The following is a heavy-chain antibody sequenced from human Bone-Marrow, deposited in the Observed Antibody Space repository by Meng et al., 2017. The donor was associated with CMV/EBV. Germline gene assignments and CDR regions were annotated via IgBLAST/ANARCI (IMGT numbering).Heavy chain of an antibody. CDR3: ARVWRYCSSTSCYTSPFGY. V-gene: IGHV3-9*01. CDR2: ISWNSGSI. Sequence: SLKISCAASGFTFDDYAMHWVRQAPGKGLEWVSGISWNSGSIGYADSVKGRFTISRDNSKNTLYLQMNSLRAEDTAVYYCARVWRYCSSTSCYTSPFGYWGQGTLVTVSS. CDR1: GFTFDDYA. J-gene: IGHJ4*02. D-gene: IGHD2-2*02.